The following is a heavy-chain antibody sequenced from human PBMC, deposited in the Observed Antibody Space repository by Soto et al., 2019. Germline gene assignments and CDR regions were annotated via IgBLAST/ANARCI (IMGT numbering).Heavy chain of an antibody. J-gene: IGHJ4*02. V-gene: IGHV3-23*01. D-gene: IGHD3-3*01. Sequence: GGALRLSCSASGFTFSSYAMSWVRQAPGKGLEWVSAISGSGGISTYADSVKGRFATSRDNTKNTLYLQMSSLRAEDTAVYYCARDTIGVGIDYWGQGTLVTVSS. CDR1: GFTFSSYA. CDR3: ARDTIGVGIDY. CDR2: ISGSGGIS.